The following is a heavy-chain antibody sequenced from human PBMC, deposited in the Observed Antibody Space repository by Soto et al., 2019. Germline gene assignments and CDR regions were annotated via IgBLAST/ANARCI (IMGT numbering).Heavy chain of an antibody. V-gene: IGHV3-30-3*01. CDR1: GFTFSSYA. D-gene: IGHD6-13*01. Sequence: GGSLRLSCAASGFTFSSYAMHWVRQAPGKGLEWVAVISYDGSNKYYADSVKGRFTISRDNSKNTLYLQMNSLRAEDTAVYYCAREEYSSSWYGYPDYWGQGTLVTVSS. CDR3: AREEYSSSWYGYPDY. J-gene: IGHJ4*02. CDR2: ISYDGSNK.